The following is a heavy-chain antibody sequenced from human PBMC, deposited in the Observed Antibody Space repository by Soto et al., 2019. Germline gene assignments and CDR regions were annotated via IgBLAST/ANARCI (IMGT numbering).Heavy chain of an antibody. CDR1: GYTFTSYG. CDR2: ISAYNGNT. V-gene: IGHV1-18*01. D-gene: IGHD6-13*01. Sequence: QVQLVQSGAEVKKPGASVKVSCKASGYTFTSYGISWVRQAPGQGLEWMGWISAYNGNTNYAQNLQGRVTMTTGTTTGTAYRELRSLRSDDTAVYYFARGGIAAAGTGVGYYYYMDVWGKGTTVTVSS. J-gene: IGHJ6*03. CDR3: ARGGIAAAGTGVGYYYYMDV.